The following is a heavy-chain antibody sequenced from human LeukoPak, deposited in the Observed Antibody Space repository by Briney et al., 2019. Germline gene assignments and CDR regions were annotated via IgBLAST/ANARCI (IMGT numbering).Heavy chain of an antibody. V-gene: IGHV3-23*05. D-gene: IGHD2-15*01. CDR3: AKGGYASCFDP. CDR2: IERDGSNT. Sequence: PGGSLRLSCEASGFTFSEHSMSWVRQAPGKGLEWVSTIERDGSNTYYTDSVEGRFTISRDNSKNTLYLEMNTLRAEDTAVYYCAKGGYASCFDPWGQGTQVTVSS. J-gene: IGHJ5*02. CDR1: GFTFSEHS.